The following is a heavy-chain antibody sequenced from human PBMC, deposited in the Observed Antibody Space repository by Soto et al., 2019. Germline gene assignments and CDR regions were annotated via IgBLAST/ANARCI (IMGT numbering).Heavy chain of an antibody. CDR3: ARVFMITFGGVISGWFDP. D-gene: IGHD3-16*02. V-gene: IGHV4-31*03. CDR1: GGSISSGGYY. J-gene: IGHJ5*02. CDR2: IYYSGST. Sequence: SETLSLTCTVSGGSISSGGYYWSWIRQHPGKGLEWIGYIYYSGSTYYNPSLKSRVTISVDTSKNQFSLKLSSVTAADTAVYYCARVFMITFGGVISGWFDPWGQGTLVTVSS.